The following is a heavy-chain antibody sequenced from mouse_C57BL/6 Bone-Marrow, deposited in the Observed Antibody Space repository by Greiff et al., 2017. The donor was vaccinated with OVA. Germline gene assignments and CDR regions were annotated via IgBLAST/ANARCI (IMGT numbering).Heavy chain of an antibody. CDR3: ARTAGPYAIDY. J-gene: IGHJ4*01. CDR2: IWTGGGT. CDR1: GFSFTSYA. Sequence: VKLMESGPGLVAPSQSLSITCTVSGFSFTSYAISWVRQPPGKGLEWLGVIWTGGGTNYNSALKSRLIIRKDNSKSKVFLKMNSLQTDDTARYYYARTAGPYAIDYWGQGTSVTVSS. V-gene: IGHV2-9-1*01.